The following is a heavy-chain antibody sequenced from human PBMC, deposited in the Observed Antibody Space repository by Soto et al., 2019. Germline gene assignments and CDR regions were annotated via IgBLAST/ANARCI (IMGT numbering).Heavy chain of an antibody. D-gene: IGHD3-9*01. CDR2: ISYDGSNK. CDR1: GFTFSSYG. V-gene: IGHV3-30*18. CDR3: AKDYNVLRYFDPFDY. Sequence: QVQLVESGGGVVQPGRSLRLSCAASGFTFSSYGMHWVRQAPGKGLEWVAVISYDGSNKYYADSVKGRFTISRDNSKNTLYLQMNSLRAEDTAVYYCAKDYNVLRYFDPFDYWGQGTLVTVSS. J-gene: IGHJ4*02.